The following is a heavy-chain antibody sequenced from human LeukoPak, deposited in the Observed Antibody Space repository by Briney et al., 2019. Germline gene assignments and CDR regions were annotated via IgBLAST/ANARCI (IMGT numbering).Heavy chain of an antibody. V-gene: IGHV6-1*01. J-gene: IGHJ4*02. Sequence: QTLSLTCAISGDSVSSNSAAWNWIRQSPSRGLEWLGRTYYRSKWYNDYAVSVKSRITINPDTSKNQFSLQLNSVTPEDTAVYYCARAPIVATDSDFDYWGQGTLVTVSS. CDR1: GDSVSSNSAA. CDR3: ARAPIVATDSDFDY. D-gene: IGHD5-12*01. CDR2: TYYRSKWYN.